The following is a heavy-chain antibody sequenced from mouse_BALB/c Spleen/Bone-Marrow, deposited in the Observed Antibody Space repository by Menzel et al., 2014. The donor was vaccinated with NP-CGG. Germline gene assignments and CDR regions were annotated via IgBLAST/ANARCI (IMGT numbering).Heavy chain of an antibody. CDR1: GFTFTDYY. D-gene: IGHD2-1*01. Sequence: VQLKESGGGLVQPGGSLRLSCATSGFTFTDYYMSWVRQPPGKALEWLGFIRNKAKGYTTEYNASVKGRFTISRDNSQSILYLQMNTLRAEDSATYYCARDISYGNYWYFDGWGAGTTVTVSS. CDR3: ARDISYGNYWYFDG. V-gene: IGHV7-3*02. J-gene: IGHJ1*01. CDR2: IRNKAKGYTT.